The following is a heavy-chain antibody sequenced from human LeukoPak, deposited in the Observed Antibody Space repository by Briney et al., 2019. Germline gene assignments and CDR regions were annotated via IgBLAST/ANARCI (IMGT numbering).Heavy chain of an antibody. V-gene: IGHV3-74*01. J-gene: IGHJ5*02. Sequence: GSLILSCVASGFTFSTYCMHWVRQAPGKGLVWVSRINSDGSSTSCADSVRGRFTISRGNAKNTLYLQMNSLRAEDTAVYYCTGSYASNWFDPWGQGTLVTVSS. CDR2: INSDGSST. CDR1: GFTFSTYC. CDR3: TGSYASNWFDP. D-gene: IGHD1-26*01.